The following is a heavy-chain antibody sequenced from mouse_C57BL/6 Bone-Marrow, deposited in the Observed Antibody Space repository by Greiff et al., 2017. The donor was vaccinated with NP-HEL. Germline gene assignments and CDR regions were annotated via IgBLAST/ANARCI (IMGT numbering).Heavy chain of an antibody. CDR1: DSEVFPIAY. CDR2: ILPSIGRT. J-gene: IGHJ1*03. CDR3: ARPGVSYWYFDV. Sequence: VKLQQSGSELRSPGSSVKLSCKDFDSEVFPIAYMSWVRQKPGHGFEWIGGILPSIGRTIYGEKFEDKATLDADTLSNTAYLELNSLTSEDSAIYYCARPGVSYWYFDVWGTGTTVTVSS. V-gene: IGHV15-2*01.